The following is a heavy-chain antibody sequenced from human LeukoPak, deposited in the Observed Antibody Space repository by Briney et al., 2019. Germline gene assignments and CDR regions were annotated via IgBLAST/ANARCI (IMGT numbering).Heavy chain of an antibody. CDR3: ARLTVATIIGYYYYYGMDV. D-gene: IGHD5-12*01. J-gene: IGHJ6*02. Sequence: ASVKVSCKASGYTFTDYYIHWVRQAPGQGLDWMGWINPNSAGTNYAQKFQGRVTITADKSTSTAYMELSSLRSEDTAVYYCARLTVATIIGYYYYYGMDVWGQGTTVTVSS. CDR2: INPNSAGT. V-gene: IGHV1-2*02. CDR1: GYTFTDYY.